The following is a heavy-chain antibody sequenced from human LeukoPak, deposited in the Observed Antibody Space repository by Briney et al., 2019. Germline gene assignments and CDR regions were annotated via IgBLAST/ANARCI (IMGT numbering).Heavy chain of an antibody. CDR1: GFTFSSYG. J-gene: IGHJ3*02. CDR3: ARNILFAFDI. CDR2: IWYDGSNK. Sequence: GGSLRLSCAASGFTFSSYGMHWVRQAPGKGLEWVALIWYDGSNKYYADSMKGRFTISRDNSKNTLYLQVNSLRAEDTAMYYCARNILFAFDIWGQGTMVTVSS. D-gene: IGHD2/OR15-2a*01. V-gene: IGHV3-33*01.